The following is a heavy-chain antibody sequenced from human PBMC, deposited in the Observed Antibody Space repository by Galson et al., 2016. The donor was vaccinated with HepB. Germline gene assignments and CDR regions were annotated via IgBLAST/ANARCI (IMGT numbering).Heavy chain of an antibody. CDR3: ASNSGDSGGF. D-gene: IGHD2-21*02. J-gene: IGHJ4*02. CDR1: GFAFRTYS. Sequence: SLRLSCAASGFAFRTYSMNWVRQTPGKGLEWVAVIWFDGTNKYYADSVKGRFTISRDNSKNTLYLQMNRLRVEDTAIYYCASNSGDSGGFWGQGTLITVSS. CDR2: IWFDGTNK. V-gene: IGHV3-33*08.